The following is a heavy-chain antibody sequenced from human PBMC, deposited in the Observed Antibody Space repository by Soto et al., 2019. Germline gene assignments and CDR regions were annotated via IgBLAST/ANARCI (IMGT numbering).Heavy chain of an antibody. Sequence: SETLSLTCTVSGGSISSSSYYWGWIRQPPGKGLEWIGSIYYSGSTYYNPSLKSRVTISVDTSKNQFSLKLSSVTAADTAVYYCVRHIRGDYGYYYGMDVWGQGTTVTVSS. CDR3: VRHIRGDYGYYYGMDV. CDR2: IYYSGST. D-gene: IGHD4-17*01. V-gene: IGHV4-39*01. J-gene: IGHJ6*02. CDR1: GGSISSSSYY.